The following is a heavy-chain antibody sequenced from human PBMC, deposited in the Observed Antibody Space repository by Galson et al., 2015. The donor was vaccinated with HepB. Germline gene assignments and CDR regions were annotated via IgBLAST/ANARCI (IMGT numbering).Heavy chain of an antibody. D-gene: IGHD1-26*01. V-gene: IGHV1-69*13. CDR3: ARVGGSYFDY. Sequence: SVKVSCKASGGTSSSYIISWVRQAPRQGLEWMGGIIFIFGTANYAQKFQGRVTITADESTSTAYMELSSLRSEDTAVYYCARVGGSYFDYWGQGTLVTVSS. CDR1: GGTSSSYI. J-gene: IGHJ4*02. CDR2: IIFIFGTA.